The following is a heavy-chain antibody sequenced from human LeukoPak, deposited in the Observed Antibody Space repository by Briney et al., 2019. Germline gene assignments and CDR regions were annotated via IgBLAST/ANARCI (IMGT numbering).Heavy chain of an antibody. D-gene: IGHD3-16*01. V-gene: IGHV4-34*01. J-gene: IGHJ6*03. Sequence: SETLSLTCAVYGGSFSGYYWSWIRQPPGKGLEWIGEINHSGSTNYNPSLKSRVTISVDTSKNQFSLKLSSVAAADTAVYYCARETSQKGAHYMDVWGKGTTVTISS. CDR2: INHSGST. CDR3: ARETSQKGAHYMDV. CDR1: GGSFSGYY.